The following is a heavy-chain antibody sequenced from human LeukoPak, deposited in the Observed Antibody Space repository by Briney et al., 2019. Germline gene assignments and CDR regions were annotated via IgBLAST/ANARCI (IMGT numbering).Heavy chain of an antibody. D-gene: IGHD3-10*01. CDR3: ARVFGELTESLDY. J-gene: IGHJ4*02. Sequence: SETLSLTCTVSGGSISSYYWSWIRQPPGKGLEWIGYIYYSGSTNYNPSLKSRVTISVDTSKNQFSLKLTSVTAADTAVYYCARVFGELTESLDYWGQGTLVTVSS. CDR2: IYYSGST. CDR1: GGSISSYY. V-gene: IGHV4-59*01.